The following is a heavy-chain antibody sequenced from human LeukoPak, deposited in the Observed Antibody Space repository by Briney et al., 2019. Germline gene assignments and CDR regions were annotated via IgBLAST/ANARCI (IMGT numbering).Heavy chain of an antibody. Sequence: PGRSLRLSCAASGFSFRAYGMHWVRQAPGKGPGWVAFILYDGREKEYVDSVKGRFTISRDNANNMLYLQMNSLRAEDTAVYYCAKGILGYCSGGSCSYDYWGQGTLVTVSS. CDR3: AKGILGYCSGGSCSYDY. CDR2: ILYDGREK. D-gene: IGHD2-15*01. V-gene: IGHV3-30*18. J-gene: IGHJ4*02. CDR1: GFSFRAYG.